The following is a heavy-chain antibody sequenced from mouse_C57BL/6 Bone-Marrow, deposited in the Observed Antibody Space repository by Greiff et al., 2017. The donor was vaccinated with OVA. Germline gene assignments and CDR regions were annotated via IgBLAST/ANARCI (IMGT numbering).Heavy chain of an antibody. Sequence: EVKLVESGGGLVKPGGSLKLSCAASGFTFSSYAMSWVRQTPEKRLEWVATISDGGSYTYYPDNVKGRFTISRDNAKNNLYLQMSHLKSEDTAMYYCARTDYYGSSYDWYFDVWGTGTTVTVSS. CDR1: GFTFSSYA. J-gene: IGHJ1*03. D-gene: IGHD1-1*01. CDR3: ARTDYYGSSYDWYFDV. V-gene: IGHV5-4*03. CDR2: ISDGGSYT.